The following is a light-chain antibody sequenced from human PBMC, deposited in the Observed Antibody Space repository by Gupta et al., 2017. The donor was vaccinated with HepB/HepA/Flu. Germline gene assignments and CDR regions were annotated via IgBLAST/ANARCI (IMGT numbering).Light chain of an antibody. Sequence: DIQMTQSPSTLSASVGDRVTITCRASQSISDWLAWYQQKPGQAPKLLIYEASMGERGDTPRFSGSGSGTEFTLTINNLQPDDFATYYCQQYRSYSPTFGQGTKVEIK. V-gene: IGKV1-5*03. CDR2: EAS. CDR1: QSISDW. CDR3: QQYRSYSPT. J-gene: IGKJ1*01.